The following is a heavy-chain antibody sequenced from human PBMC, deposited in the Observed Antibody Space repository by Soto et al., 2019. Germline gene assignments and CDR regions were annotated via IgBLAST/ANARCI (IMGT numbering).Heavy chain of an antibody. CDR3: VKDKGAAAGFDY. V-gene: IGHV3-30*18. D-gene: IGHD6-13*01. CDR1: GFTFSKNG. CDR2: ISYEGSEK. J-gene: IGHJ4*02. Sequence: QVHLVESGGGVVQPGRSLRLSCAASGFTFSKNGMHWVRQAPGKGREWMGVISYEGSEKYYAGSVKGRFTISRDNSKNTLYLQMDTLRAEDTAIYYCVKDKGAAAGFDYWGQGILVTVSS.